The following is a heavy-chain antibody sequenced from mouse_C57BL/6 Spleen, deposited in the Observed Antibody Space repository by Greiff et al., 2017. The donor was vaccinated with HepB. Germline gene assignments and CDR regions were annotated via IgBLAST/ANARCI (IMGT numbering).Heavy chain of an antibody. CDR3: ARDYY. V-gene: IGHV5-17*01. J-gene: IGHJ3*01. D-gene: IGHD2-13*01. CDR2: ISRGSSTI. CDR1: GFTFSDYG. Sequence: EVKLMESGGGLVKPGGSLKLSCAASGFTFSDYGMHWVRQAPEKGLEWVAYISRGSSTIYYADTVKGRFTISRDNAKNTLFLQMTSLRSEDTAMYYCARDYYWGQGTLVTVSA.